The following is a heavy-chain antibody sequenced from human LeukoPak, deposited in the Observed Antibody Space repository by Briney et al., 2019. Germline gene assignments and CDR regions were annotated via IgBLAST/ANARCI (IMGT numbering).Heavy chain of an antibody. CDR3: ARAVITFGGVVAKGFDC. V-gene: IGHV4-59*01. D-gene: IGHD3-16*02. CDR1: GGSFSSYY. Sequence: SETLSLTCTVSGGSFSSYYWSWIRQPPGKGLEWIGDIYYSGSTDYNPSLKSRVTMSLDTSKNQFSLNLSSVTAADTAVYYCARAVITFGGVVAKGFDCWGQGTLVTVSS. CDR2: IYYSGST. J-gene: IGHJ4*02.